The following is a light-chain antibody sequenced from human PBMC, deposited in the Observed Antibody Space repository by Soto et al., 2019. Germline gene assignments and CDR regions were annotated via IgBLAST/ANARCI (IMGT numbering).Light chain of an antibody. CDR1: SSDVGGYNF. CDR2: EVT. V-gene: IGLV2-14*01. CDR3: CSYTSTSPLEV. Sequence: QSALTQPASVSGSPGQSITISCTGTSSDVGGYNFVSWYQQHPGKAPKLIIFEVTNRPSGVSNRFSGSKSGNTASLTISGLQAEDGADYYCCSYTSTSPLEVFGTGTKVTVL. J-gene: IGLJ1*01.